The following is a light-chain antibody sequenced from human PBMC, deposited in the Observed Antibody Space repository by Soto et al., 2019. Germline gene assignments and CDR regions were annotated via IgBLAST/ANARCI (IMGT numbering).Light chain of an antibody. Sequence: DIQMTQSPSSVSASVGDRVSITCRASQGISNWLAWYQQKPGRAPKLLSYAASSLQSGDSSRFSGSGSRTDFTLTISSLQPEDFATYYCQQGNSFPFTFGPGTKVD. J-gene: IGKJ3*01. V-gene: IGKV1D-12*01. CDR1: QGISNW. CDR2: AAS. CDR3: QQGNSFPFT.